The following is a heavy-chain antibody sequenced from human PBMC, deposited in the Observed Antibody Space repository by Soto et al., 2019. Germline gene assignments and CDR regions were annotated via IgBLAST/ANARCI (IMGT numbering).Heavy chain of an antibody. CDR1: GGTFSDHA. CDR3: ARFQGLHFDY. CDR2: IFPMFGTA. J-gene: IGHJ4*02. V-gene: IGHV1-69*18. Sequence: QVQLVQSGAEVKKPGSSVKVSCKASGGTFSDHAFNWVRQAPGQGLEWMGRIFPMFGTADYAQKFQGRLIITADDSTSTAYMELSSLRSEDTAVYYCARFQGLHFDYWGQGTLVRVSS.